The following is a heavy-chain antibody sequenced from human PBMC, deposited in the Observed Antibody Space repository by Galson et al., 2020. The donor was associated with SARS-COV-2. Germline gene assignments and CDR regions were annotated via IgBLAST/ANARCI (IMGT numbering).Heavy chain of an antibody. J-gene: IGHJ3*02. CDR3: AKIMGRYFGAFDI. CDR2: ISHDGGDK. D-gene: IGHD3-16*02. CDR1: GFTFSDYR. Sequence: GESLKISCAASGFTFSDYRMYWVRQAPGKGLESVAVISHDGGDKFYADSVKDRFTISRDNSKNTLYLQMNSLRTEDTAIYYCAKIMGRYFGAFDIWGQGTMVTVSS. V-gene: IGHV3-30*18.